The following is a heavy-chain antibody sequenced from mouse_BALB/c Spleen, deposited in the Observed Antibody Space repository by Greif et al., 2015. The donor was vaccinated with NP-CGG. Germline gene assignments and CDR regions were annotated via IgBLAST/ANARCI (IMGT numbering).Heavy chain of an antibody. V-gene: IGHV5-17*02. Sequence: EVKLVESGGGLVQPGGSRKLSCAASGFTFSSFGMHWVRQAPEKGLEWVAYISSGSSTIYYADTVKGRFTISRDNPKNTLFLQMTSLRSEDTAMYYCGRFDYWGQGTTLTVSS. CDR3: GRFDY. CDR2: ISSGSSTI. J-gene: IGHJ2*01. CDR1: GFTFSSFG.